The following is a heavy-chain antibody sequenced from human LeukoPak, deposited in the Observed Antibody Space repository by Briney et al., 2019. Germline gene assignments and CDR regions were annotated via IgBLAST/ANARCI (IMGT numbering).Heavy chain of an antibody. J-gene: IGHJ6*02. Sequence: GASAKLSCKASGYTFTGYYMQWVRQAPGQGIEWMGWINPNSGGTNYAQKFQGRVTMTRDTSISTAYMELSRLRSDATAVYYCARDMANLGYCSSTSCQWGHYGMDVWGQGTTVTVSS. CDR2: INPNSGGT. CDR3: ARDMANLGYCSSTSCQWGHYGMDV. D-gene: IGHD2-2*01. V-gene: IGHV1-2*02. CDR1: GYTFTGYY.